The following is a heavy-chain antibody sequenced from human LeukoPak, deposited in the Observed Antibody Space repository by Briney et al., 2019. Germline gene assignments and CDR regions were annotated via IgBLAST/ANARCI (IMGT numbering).Heavy chain of an antibody. D-gene: IGHD3-10*01. CDR3: ARASGPFDY. Sequence: GRSLRPSCAASGFIFSTYGMHWVRQAPGKGLEWVAVIWYDGSNKYYGDSVKGRFTISRDNSKNTLYLHMNSLRAEDTGVYYCARASGPFDYWGQGTLVTVSS. CDR2: IWYDGSNK. CDR1: GFIFSTYG. J-gene: IGHJ4*02. V-gene: IGHV3-33*01.